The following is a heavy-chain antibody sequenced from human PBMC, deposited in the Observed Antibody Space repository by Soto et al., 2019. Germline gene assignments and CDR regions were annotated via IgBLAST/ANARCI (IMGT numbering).Heavy chain of an antibody. J-gene: IGHJ4*02. CDR3: ARGLAGDGYNSYYFDY. CDR1: GGSFSGYY. CDR2: INHSGST. D-gene: IGHD5-12*01. Sequence: SETLSLTCAVYGGSFSGYYWSWIRQPPGKGLEWIGEINHSGSTNYNPSLRSRVTISVDTSKNQFSLKLSSVTAADTAVYYCARGLAGDGYNSYYFDYWGQGTLVTVSS. V-gene: IGHV4-34*01.